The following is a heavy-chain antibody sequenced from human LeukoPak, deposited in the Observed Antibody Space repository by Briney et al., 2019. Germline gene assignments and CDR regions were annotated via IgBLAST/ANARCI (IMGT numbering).Heavy chain of an antibody. J-gene: IGHJ4*02. CDR1: GFTFSSYW. V-gene: IGHV3-74*01. D-gene: IGHD3-16*02. Sequence: PGGSLRLSCAASGFTFSSYWMHWVRQAPGKGLVWVSRMNSDGSSTSYADSVKGRFTISRDNAKNTLYLQMNSLRAEDTAVYYCARAFAPFYVWGSYRPPDSFDYWGQGTLVTVSS. CDR2: MNSDGSST. CDR3: ARAFAPFYVWGSYRPPDSFDY.